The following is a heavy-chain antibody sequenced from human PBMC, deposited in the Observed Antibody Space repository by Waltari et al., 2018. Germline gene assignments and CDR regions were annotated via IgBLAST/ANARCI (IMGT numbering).Heavy chain of an antibody. CDR3: ARGDYSNYELDY. Sequence: QVQLVQSGAEVQKPGASVKVSCKASGYTFTSYAMHWVRQAPGQRLEWMGWINAGNGNTKYSQKFQGRVTITRDTSASTAYMELSSLRSKDTAVHYCARGDYSNYELDYWGQGTLVTVSS. D-gene: IGHD4-4*01. CDR1: GYTFTSYA. J-gene: IGHJ4*02. CDR2: INAGNGNT. V-gene: IGHV1-3*01.